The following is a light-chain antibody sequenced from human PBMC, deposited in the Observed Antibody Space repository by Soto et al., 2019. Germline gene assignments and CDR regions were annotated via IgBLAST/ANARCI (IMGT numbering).Light chain of an antibody. CDR3: KQYDTYPLT. V-gene: IGKV1-5*03. Sequence: DIQMTQSPSTLSASVGDRITITCRAGQSISSWLAWYQQKPGKAPNLLIYKASTLKSGVPPRFSGSGSGTEFTLTITSLQPDDFATYYCKQYDTYPLTFGGGTKVDIK. CDR1: QSISSW. J-gene: IGKJ4*01. CDR2: KAS.